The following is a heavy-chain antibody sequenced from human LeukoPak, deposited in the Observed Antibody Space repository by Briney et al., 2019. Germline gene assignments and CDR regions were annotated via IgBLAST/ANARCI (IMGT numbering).Heavy chain of an antibody. J-gene: IGHJ5*02. CDR2: INDNGDTT. CDR3: ARERIATPSLDP. D-gene: IGHD2-15*01. Sequence: PGGSLRLSCAASGFIFSTYAMHWVRQAPGKGLEYISGINDNGDTTYYANSVKGRFTISRDNSKNTLFLQMGSQRTEDMAVYFCARERIATPSLDPWGQGILVTVSS. CDR1: GFIFSTYA. V-gene: IGHV3-64*01.